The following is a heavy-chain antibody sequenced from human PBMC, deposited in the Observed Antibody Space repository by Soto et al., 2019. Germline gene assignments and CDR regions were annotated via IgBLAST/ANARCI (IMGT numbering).Heavy chain of an antibody. CDR1: GGSISSSSYY. V-gene: IGHV4-39*01. J-gene: IGHJ5*02. D-gene: IGHD6-6*01. CDR3: ARRYGSSTPWGWFDP. Sequence: QLQLQESGPGLVKPSETLSLTCTVSGGSISSSSYYWGWIRQPPGKGLEWIGSIYYSGSTYYNPSLKSRVTISVDTSKNQFPLKRSSVTAADTAVYYCARRYGSSTPWGWFDPWGQGTLVTVSS. CDR2: IYYSGST.